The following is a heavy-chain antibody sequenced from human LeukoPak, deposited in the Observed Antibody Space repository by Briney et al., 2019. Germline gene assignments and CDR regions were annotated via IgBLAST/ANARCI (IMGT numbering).Heavy chain of an antibody. CDR3: VKDSEVVPAMANWFDP. Sequence: GGSLRLSCSASGFPFSSYAMHRVRQAPGKGLQYVSAISSNGGSTYYADSVKGRFTISRDNSKNTLYLQMSSLRAEDTAVYYCVKDSEVVPAMANWFDPWGQGTLVTVSS. CDR2: ISSNGGST. V-gene: IGHV3-64D*06. CDR1: GFPFSSYA. D-gene: IGHD2-2*01. J-gene: IGHJ5*02.